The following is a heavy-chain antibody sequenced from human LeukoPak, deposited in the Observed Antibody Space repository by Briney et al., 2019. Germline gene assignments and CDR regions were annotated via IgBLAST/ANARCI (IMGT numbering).Heavy chain of an antibody. CDR3: AKDTDFWSGYSSYMDV. CDR2: ISWNSGSI. Sequence: GGSLRLSCAPSGFTFDDYAMHWVRQAPGKGLEWVSGISWNSGSIGYADSVKGRFTISRDNAKNSLYLQMNSLRAEDMALYYCAKDTDFWSGYSSYMDVWGKGTTVTVSS. CDR1: GFTFDDYA. V-gene: IGHV3-9*03. D-gene: IGHD3-3*01. J-gene: IGHJ6*03.